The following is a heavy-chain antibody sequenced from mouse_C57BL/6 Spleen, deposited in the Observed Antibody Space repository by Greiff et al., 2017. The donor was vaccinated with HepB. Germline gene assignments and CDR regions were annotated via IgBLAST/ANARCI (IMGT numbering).Heavy chain of an antibody. D-gene: IGHD6-2*01. Sequence: QVQLQQSGAELVKPGASVKLSCKASGYTFTSYWMHWVKQRPGQGLEWIGMIHPNSGSTNYNEKFKSKATLTVDKSSSTAYMQLSSLTSEDSAVYYCARSLGGRYFDYWGQGTTLTVSS. CDR3: ARSLGGRYFDY. V-gene: IGHV1-64*01. J-gene: IGHJ2*01. CDR2: IHPNSGST. CDR1: GYTFTSYW.